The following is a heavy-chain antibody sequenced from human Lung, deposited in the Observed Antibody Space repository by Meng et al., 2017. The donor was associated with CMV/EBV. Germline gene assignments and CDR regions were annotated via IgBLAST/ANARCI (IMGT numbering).Heavy chain of an antibody. CDR2: IRHDGTNK. Sequence: GGSLRLSCAASGFRFDDYGMHWVRQTPGKGLEWVAFIRHDGTNKFYGDSVKGRFTISRDNSKNTVYLQMNSLRPEETAVYYCAKDLLLFGGPNAYFEYWGQGKXVTVDS. J-gene: IGHJ4*02. D-gene: IGHD3-16*01. V-gene: IGHV3-30*02. CDR1: GFRFDDYG. CDR3: AKDLLLFGGPNAYFEY.